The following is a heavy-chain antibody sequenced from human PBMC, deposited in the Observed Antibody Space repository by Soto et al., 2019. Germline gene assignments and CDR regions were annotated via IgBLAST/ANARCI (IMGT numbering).Heavy chain of an antibody. CDR1: GYVFTGYG. Sequence: QVQLVQSGAEVKKPGASVKVSCKASGYVFTGYGISWVRQAPGQGLEWMAWISAYNGNTKYAQKFQGRVTMTTDASTSTAYLELSSLRSDDTAVYYWAIPSGDYGDYGLSLAYWGQGTLGTVSS. D-gene: IGHD4-17*01. CDR2: ISAYNGNT. V-gene: IGHV1-18*01. J-gene: IGHJ4*02. CDR3: AIPSGDYGDYGLSLAY.